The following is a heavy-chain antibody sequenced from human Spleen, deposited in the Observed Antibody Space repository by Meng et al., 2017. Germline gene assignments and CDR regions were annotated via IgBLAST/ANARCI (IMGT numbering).Heavy chain of an antibody. CDR1: GGSFSGYY. D-gene: IGHD4-11*01. CDR2: INRSGST. CDR3: ARGPTTMAHDFDY. J-gene: IGHJ4*02. V-gene: IGHV4-34*01. Sequence: QVQLQQWGAGLLKPSETLSLTCAVYGGSFSGYYWSWIRQPPGKGLEWIGEINRSGSTNYNPSLESRATISVDTSQNNLSLKLSSVTAADSAVYYCARGPTTMAHDFDYWGQGTLVTVSS.